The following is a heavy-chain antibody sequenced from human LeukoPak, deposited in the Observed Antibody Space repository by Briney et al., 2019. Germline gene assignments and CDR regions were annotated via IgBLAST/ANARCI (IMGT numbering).Heavy chain of an antibody. CDR2: MNPNSGNT. CDR1: GYTFTSYD. D-gene: IGHD3-3*01. CDR3: ARDGGGVSPVGFDP. V-gene: IGHV1-8*03. J-gene: IGHJ5*02. Sequence: VASVKVSCKASGYTFTSYDINWVRQATGQGLEWMGWMNPNSGNTGYAQKFQGRVTITRNTSISTAYMELSSLRSEDTAVYYCARDGGGVSPVGFDPWGQGTLVTVSS.